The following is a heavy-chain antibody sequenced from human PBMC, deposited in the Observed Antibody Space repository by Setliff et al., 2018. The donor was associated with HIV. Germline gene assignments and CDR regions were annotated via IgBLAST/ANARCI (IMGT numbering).Heavy chain of an antibody. CDR3: ARERGPYSSSFNFDH. Sequence: ASVKVSCKASGYTFTNYGIAWVRQAPGQGLEWMGWISAYNGYTNYAQNLQGRVTMTTDTSTKTGYMELRSLTSNDTAVYYCARERGPYSSSFNFDHWDQGTLVTAPQ. D-gene: IGHD6-13*01. J-gene: IGHJ4*02. CDR1: GYTFTNYG. V-gene: IGHV1-18*01. CDR2: ISAYNGYT.